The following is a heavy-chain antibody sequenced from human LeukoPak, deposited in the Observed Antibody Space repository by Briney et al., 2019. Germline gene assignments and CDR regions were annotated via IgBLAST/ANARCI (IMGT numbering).Heavy chain of an antibody. CDR3: ARDPSSGWYLKGWFDP. D-gene: IGHD6-19*01. Sequence: GGSLRLSCAASGFTFSSYSMNCVRQAPGKGLEWVSSISSSSNYIYYADSVKGRFTISRDNAKNSLYLQMTSLRAEDTAVYYCARDPSSGWYLKGWFDPWGQGTLVTVSS. CDR2: ISSSSNYI. V-gene: IGHV3-21*01. CDR1: GFTFSSYS. J-gene: IGHJ5*02.